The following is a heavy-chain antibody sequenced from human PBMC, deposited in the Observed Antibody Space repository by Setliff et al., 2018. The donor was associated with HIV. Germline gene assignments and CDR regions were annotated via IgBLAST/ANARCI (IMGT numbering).Heavy chain of an antibody. CDR2: INTDGSSS. J-gene: IGHJ4*02. Sequence: PAGSLRLSCAASGFTFKNYWMHWVRQLPGKGLVWFSRINTDGSSSDYADSVKGRFTISRDNAKDTLYLQMNCLRADDTALYYCARVCFGNIEALPHWGQGTLVTVSS. CDR3: ARVCFGNIEALPH. CDR1: GFTFKNYW. V-gene: IGHV3-74*01. D-gene: IGHD5-12*01.